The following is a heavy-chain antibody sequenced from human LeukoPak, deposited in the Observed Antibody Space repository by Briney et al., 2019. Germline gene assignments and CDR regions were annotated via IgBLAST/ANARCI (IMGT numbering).Heavy chain of an antibody. CDR2: IWFDGSNK. CDR1: GFTFSSYG. D-gene: IGHD5-18*01. CDR3: ARGGGYSYGYGVIDY. V-gene: IGHV3-33*01. Sequence: VGSLRLSCAASGFTFSSYGMHWVRQAPGKGLEWVAVIWFDGSNKYYVDSVKGRFTISRDNSKNTLYLQMNSLRAEDTAVYYCARGGGYSYGYGVIDYWGQGTLVTVSS. J-gene: IGHJ4*02.